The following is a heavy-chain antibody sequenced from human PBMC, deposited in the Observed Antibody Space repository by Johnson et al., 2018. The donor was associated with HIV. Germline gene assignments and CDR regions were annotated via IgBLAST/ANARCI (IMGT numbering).Heavy chain of an antibody. V-gene: IGHV3-30-3*01. J-gene: IGHJ3*02. CDR2: ISYDGSNK. CDR1: GFTFSSYA. D-gene: IGHD4-17*01. CDR3: ARSPETGDRLWRAFDI. Sequence: QMMLVESGGGLVQPGGSLRLSCAASGFTFSSYAMHWVRQAPGKGLEWVAVISYDGSNKYYADSVKGRFTISRDNSKNTLYLQMKSLRVEDTAVYYCARSPETGDRLWRAFDIWGQGTMVTVSS.